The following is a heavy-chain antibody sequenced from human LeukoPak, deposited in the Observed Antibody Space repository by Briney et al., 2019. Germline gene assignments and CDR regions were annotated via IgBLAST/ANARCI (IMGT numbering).Heavy chain of an antibody. Sequence: ASVKVSCKASGYTFTSYDINWVRQATGQGLEWMGWMNPNSGNTGYAQKFQGRVTMTRNTSISTAYMELSSLRSEDTAVYYCARAARIRYFDWLLYSPLDYWGQGTLVTVSS. CDR3: ARAARIRYFDWLLYSPLDY. V-gene: IGHV1-8*01. D-gene: IGHD3-9*01. J-gene: IGHJ4*02. CDR2: MNPNSGNT. CDR1: GYTFTSYD.